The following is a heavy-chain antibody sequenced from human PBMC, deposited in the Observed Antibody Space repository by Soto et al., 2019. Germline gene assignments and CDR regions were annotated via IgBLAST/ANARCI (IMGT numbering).Heavy chain of an antibody. CDR3: AKGSDYYDSSGYFWQEFDY. Sequence: GGSLRLSCAASGFTFSSYGMHWVRQAPGKGLEWVAVISYDGSNKYYADSVKGRFTISRDNSKNTPYLQMNSLRAEDTAVYYCAKGSDYYDSSGYFWQEFDYWGQGTLVTVSS. CDR1: GFTFSSYG. D-gene: IGHD3-22*01. V-gene: IGHV3-30*18. J-gene: IGHJ4*02. CDR2: ISYDGSNK.